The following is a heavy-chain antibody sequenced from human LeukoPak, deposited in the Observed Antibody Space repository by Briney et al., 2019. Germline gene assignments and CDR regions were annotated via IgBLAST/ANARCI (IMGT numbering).Heavy chain of an antibody. CDR1: GFTLSSYGMQFSSYG. D-gene: IGHD3-16*01. CDR3: TKLKINYYYYMDV. V-gene: IGHV3-30*02. J-gene: IGHJ6*03. Sequence: GGSLRLSCAASGFTLSSYGMQFSSYGMNWVRQAPGQGLEWVAFIRSDGRNKYYADSVKGRLTISRDNTKNMLYLQMNSLRAEDTAVYYCTKLKINYYYYMDVWGKGTTVIVSS. CDR2: IRSDGRNK.